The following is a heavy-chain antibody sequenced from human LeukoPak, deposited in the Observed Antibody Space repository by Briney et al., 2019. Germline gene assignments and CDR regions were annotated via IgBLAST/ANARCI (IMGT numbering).Heavy chain of an antibody. CDR2: IFYSGNT. Sequence: PSETLSLTCTVSGGSISPYYWTWIRQPPGKGLEWIGYIFYSGNTNYNPSLKSRVTMSVDTSNNQFSLRLTSVTAADTAVYYCARDRGSGWYWYDPWGQGTLVTVSS. J-gene: IGHJ5*02. V-gene: IGHV4-59*01. CDR1: GGSISPYY. D-gene: IGHD6-19*01. CDR3: ARDRGSGWYWYDP.